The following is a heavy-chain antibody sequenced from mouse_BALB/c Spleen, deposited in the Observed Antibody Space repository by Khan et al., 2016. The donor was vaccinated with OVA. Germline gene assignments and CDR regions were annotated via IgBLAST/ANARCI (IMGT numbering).Heavy chain of an antibody. CDR2: ISYSGNT. J-gene: IGHJ3*01. CDR1: GYSITSEFA. D-gene: IGHD2-4*01. CDR3: ARKDYYDYDPFPY. Sequence: EVQLQESGPGLVKPSQSLSLTCTVTGYSITSEFAWNWIRQFPGNKLEWMGYISYSGNTRYNPSLKSLISITRDTSRNQFFLPLNSVTTEDTATYYCARKDYYDYDPFPYGGQGTLVTVSA. V-gene: IGHV3-2*02.